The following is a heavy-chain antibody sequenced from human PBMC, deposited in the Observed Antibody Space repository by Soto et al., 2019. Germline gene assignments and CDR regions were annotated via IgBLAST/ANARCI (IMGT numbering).Heavy chain of an antibody. CDR1: GGTFSTSA. CDR3: ARDKDRQQLGGNYYYRWDG. CDR2: IMPVFATP. Sequence: QVQLMQSGAEVKKPGSSVKVSCKASGGTFSTSAISWVRQAPGEGLEWVGGIMPVFATPDYAQKFQGRVTISADESTTTAYLELTSLTTDDTAVYYCARDKDRQQLGGNYYYRWDGWGQGTAITVSS. D-gene: IGHD3-3*02. J-gene: IGHJ6*02. V-gene: IGHV1-69*12.